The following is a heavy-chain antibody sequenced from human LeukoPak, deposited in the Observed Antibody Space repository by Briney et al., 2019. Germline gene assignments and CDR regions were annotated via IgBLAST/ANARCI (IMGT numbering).Heavy chain of an antibody. J-gene: IGHJ5*02. CDR2: ISWNSGNI. Sequence: GGSLRLSCAASGFTFADYAMHWVRQTPGKGLEWVSGISWNSGNIDYADSVKGRFTISRDNAKNSLYLQMNSLRVEDTALYYCAKDSGSSSGYESWFDPWGQGTLVTVSS. CDR3: AKDSGSSSGYESWFDP. CDR1: GFTFADYA. D-gene: IGHD5-12*01. V-gene: IGHV3-9*01.